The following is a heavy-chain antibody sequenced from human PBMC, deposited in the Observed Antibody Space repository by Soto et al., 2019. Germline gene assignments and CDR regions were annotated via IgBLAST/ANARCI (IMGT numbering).Heavy chain of an antibody. D-gene: IGHD6-13*01. CDR2: FDPEDGET. Sequence: GASVKVSCKVSGYTLTELSMRWVRQAPGKGLEWMGGFDPEDGETIYAQKFQGRVTMTEDTSTDTAYMELNSLRAEDTAVYYCAKAAPGEQQLEYYYYMDVWGKGTTVTVSS. CDR1: GYTLTELS. CDR3: AKAAPGEQQLEYYYYMDV. J-gene: IGHJ6*03. V-gene: IGHV1-24*01.